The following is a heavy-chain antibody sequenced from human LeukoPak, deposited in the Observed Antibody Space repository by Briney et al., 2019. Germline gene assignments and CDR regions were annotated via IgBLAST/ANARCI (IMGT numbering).Heavy chain of an antibody. CDR2: ISGVDGST. Sequence: GGSLRLSCAASGFTFSIYAMSWVRQAPGRGLEWVAAISGVDGSTYYADSVKGRFTISRDISKNTLYLQMNSLRAEDTAVYYCAKVGRLTDFDYWGQGTLVTVSS. CDR1: GFTFSIYA. J-gene: IGHJ4*02. CDR3: AKVGRLTDFDY. V-gene: IGHV3-23*01. D-gene: IGHD7-27*01.